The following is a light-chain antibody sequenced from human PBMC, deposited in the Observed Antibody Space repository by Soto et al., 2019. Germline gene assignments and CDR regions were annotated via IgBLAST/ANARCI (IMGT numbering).Light chain of an antibody. CDR1: QGIGSY. Sequence: DIQLTQSPSFLSASIGDRVTITCRASQGIGSYLAWYQQKPGKAPKLLIYAASTLQSGVPSRFSGSGSGTEFTLTVSSLQPEDFANYYCQQINIHPFTFGPGTEVDI. J-gene: IGKJ3*01. V-gene: IGKV1-9*01. CDR2: AAS. CDR3: QQINIHPFT.